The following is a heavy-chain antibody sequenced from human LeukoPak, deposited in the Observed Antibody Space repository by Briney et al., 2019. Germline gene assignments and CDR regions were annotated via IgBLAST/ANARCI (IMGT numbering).Heavy chain of an antibody. CDR1: GGSFSGYY. J-gene: IGHJ4*02. CDR3: ARGKTYLKQWLVLEYYFDY. CDR2: INHSGST. D-gene: IGHD6-19*01. V-gene: IGHV4-34*01. Sequence: SETLSLTCAVYGGSFSGYYWSWIRQPPGKGLEWIGEINHSGSTNYNPSLKSRVTISVDTSKNQFSLKLSSVTAADTAVYYCARGKTYLKQWLVLEYYFDYWGQGTLVSVSS.